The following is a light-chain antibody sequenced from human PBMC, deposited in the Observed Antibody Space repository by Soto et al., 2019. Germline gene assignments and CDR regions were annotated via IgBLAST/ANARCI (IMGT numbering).Light chain of an antibody. CDR3: QHYNSYSEA. CDR2: KAS. CDR1: QTISSW. Sequence: DIQMTQSPSTLSGSVGDRVTITCRGSQTISSWLAWYQQKPGKAPKIMIYKASTLKSGVPSRFSGSGSGTDCTLTISSLQPDDFETYYCQHYNSYSEAFGQGTKVDIK. V-gene: IGKV1-5*03. J-gene: IGKJ1*01.